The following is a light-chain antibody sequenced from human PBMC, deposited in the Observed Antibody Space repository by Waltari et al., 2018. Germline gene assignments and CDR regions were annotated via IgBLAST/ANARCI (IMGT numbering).Light chain of an antibody. J-gene: IGLJ2*01. V-gene: IGLV2-14*01. CDR3: SSYTGSSTFAV. Sequence: QSSLTQPASVSGSPGQSIPISCIGTSSDVGDCNFASWYQLQPGKAPKLLIYEVINRPFRISDRFSGFKSGNTASLTISWLQAEDEADYYCSSYTGSSTFAVFGGGTKLTVL. CDR2: EVI. CDR1: SSDVGDCNF.